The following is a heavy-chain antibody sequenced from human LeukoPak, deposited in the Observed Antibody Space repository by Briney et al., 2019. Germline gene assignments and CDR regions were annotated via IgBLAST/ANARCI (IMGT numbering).Heavy chain of an antibody. CDR3: ARGVSTSQRWAGWFDP. V-gene: IGHV4-34*01. Sequence: SETLSLTCAVNGGSFSGYYWSWIRQPPGKGLEWIGEINHSGSTNYNPSLKSRVTISVDTSKNQFSLKLSSVTAVDTAVYYCARGVSTSQRWAGWFDPWGQGTLVTVSS. D-gene: IGHD2-2*01. J-gene: IGHJ5*02. CDR1: GGSFSGYY. CDR2: INHSGST.